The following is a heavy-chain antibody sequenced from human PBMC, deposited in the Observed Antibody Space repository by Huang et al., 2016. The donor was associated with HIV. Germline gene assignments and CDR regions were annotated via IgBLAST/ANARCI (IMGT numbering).Heavy chain of an antibody. CDR3: AKDPYRSAWHSETSRYYYYGMDV. Sequence: EVQLVESGGGLVQPGKSLRLSCAASEFTFSTFAMSWVRQAPGKGLGWVSGSRGSGGVTQYADSVRGRFTISRDNSLKTLYLQMNSLTAEDTAVYYCAKDPYRSAWHSETSRYYYYGMDVWGQGTTVTVSS. J-gene: IGHJ6*02. CDR1: EFTFSTFA. V-gene: IGHV3-23*04. CDR2: SRGSGGVT. D-gene: IGHD6-19*01.